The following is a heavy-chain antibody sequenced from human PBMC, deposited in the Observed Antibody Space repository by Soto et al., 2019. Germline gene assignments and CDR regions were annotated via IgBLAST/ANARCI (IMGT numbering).Heavy chain of an antibody. D-gene: IGHD5-12*01. V-gene: IGHV4-59*01. CDR3: ARADTNTVDRLPWFDP. J-gene: IGHJ5*02. CDR1: GGSISSYY. CDR2: IYYSGST. Sequence: SETLSLTCTVSGGSISSYYWSWIRQPPGKGLEWIGYIYYSGSTNYNPSLKSRVTISVDTSKNQFSLKLSPVTAADTAVYYCARADTNTVDRLPWFDPWGQGTLVTVSS.